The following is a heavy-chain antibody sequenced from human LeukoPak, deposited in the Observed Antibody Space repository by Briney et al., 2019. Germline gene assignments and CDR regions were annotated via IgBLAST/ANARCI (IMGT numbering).Heavy chain of an antibody. CDR1: GYSISSGYY. J-gene: IGHJ4*02. Sequence: PSETLSLTCAVSGYSISSGYYWGWIRQPPGKGLEWIGSIYHSGSTYYNPSLKSRVTISVDTSKNQFSLKLSPVPAADTAVYYCATLEYYYDSSGYYSPFDYWGQGTLVTVSS. CDR2: IYHSGST. D-gene: IGHD3-22*01. CDR3: ATLEYYYDSSGYYSPFDY. V-gene: IGHV4-38-2*01.